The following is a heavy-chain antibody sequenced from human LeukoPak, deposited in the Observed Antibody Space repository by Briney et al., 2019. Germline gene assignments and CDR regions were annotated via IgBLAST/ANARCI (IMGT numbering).Heavy chain of an antibody. CDR3: VRDFQYAFDI. Sequence: GGSLRLSCAASGFTFSSFSMNWVRQAPGKGLEWFSYINNGGTTISYADSVKGRFTISRDNAESSLYLQMNSLRADDTAVYYCVRDFQYAFDIWGQGTVVTVSS. J-gene: IGHJ3*02. CDR2: INNGGTTI. CDR1: GFTFSSFS. V-gene: IGHV3-48*01.